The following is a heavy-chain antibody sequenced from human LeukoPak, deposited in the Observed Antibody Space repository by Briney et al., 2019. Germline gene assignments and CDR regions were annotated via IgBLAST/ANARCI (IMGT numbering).Heavy chain of an antibody. CDR2: IYDSGST. V-gene: IGHV4-59*08. D-gene: IGHD2-15*01. CDR1: GGSISSYY. Sequence: PSETLSLTCTVSGGSISSYYWSWIRQPPGKGLEWIGYIYDSGSTNYKPSLRSRVTISVDTSKNQFSLKLNSVTAADTAVYYCARVDGSCSGGSCPSGNWFDPWGQGTLVTVSS. J-gene: IGHJ5*02. CDR3: ARVDGSCSGGSCPSGNWFDP.